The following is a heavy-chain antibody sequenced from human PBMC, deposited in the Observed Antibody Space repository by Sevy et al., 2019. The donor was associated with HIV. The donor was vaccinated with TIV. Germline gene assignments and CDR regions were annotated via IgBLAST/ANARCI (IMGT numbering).Heavy chain of an antibody. CDR2: IKSRPDGGTT. Sequence: GGSLRLSCEASGFTFTYAWMTWVRQAPGKGLEWVGRIKSRPDGGTTDYAAPVKGRFSISRDDSKNTLYLQMNSLNIEDTAVYYCSTDPIILLLVTDGKDVWGQGTTVTVSS. D-gene: IGHD2-8*02. CDR3: STDPIILLLVTDGKDV. V-gene: IGHV3-15*01. CDR1: GFTFTYAW. J-gene: IGHJ6*02.